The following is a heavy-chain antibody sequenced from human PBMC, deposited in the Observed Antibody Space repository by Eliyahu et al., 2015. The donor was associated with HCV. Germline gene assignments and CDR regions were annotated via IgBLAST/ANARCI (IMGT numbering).Heavy chain of an antibody. CDR2: IDWDDDK. D-gene: IGHD6-6*01. V-gene: IGHV2-70*15. Sequence: QVTLRESGPALVKPTQTLTLTCTFSGFSLSTSGMCVSWIRQPPGKALEWLARIDWDDDKYYSTSLKTRLTISKDTSKNQVVLTMTNMDPVDTATYYCARITGRSVGIAARPSHYYGMDVWGQGTTVTVSS. CDR1: GFSLSTSGMC. J-gene: IGHJ6*02. CDR3: ARITGRSVGIAARPSHYYGMDV.